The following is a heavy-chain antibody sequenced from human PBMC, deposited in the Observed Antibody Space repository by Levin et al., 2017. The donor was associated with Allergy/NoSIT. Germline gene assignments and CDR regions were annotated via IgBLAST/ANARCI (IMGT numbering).Heavy chain of an antibody. V-gene: IGHV3-7*01. CDR1: GFTFSSYW. Sequence: GGSLRLSCAASGFTFSSYWMSWVRQAPGKGLEWVASIKQDGSDKYYVDSVKGRVTISRDNAKNSLFLQMNSPRADDTAVYYCARGGGREYESYWGQGTLVTVSS. CDR3: ARGGGREYESY. J-gene: IGHJ4*02. D-gene: IGHD2-2*01. CDR2: IKQDGSDK.